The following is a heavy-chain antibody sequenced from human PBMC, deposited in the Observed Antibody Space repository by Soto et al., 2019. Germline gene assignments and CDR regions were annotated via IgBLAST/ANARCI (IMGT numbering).Heavy chain of an antibody. Sequence: QVQLVQSGAEVKKPGASVKVSCKASGYTFTAFGISWVRQAPGQGLELMGWISAYNGKTNYAQKVQGRVTMTTDTSTTTAYMELRSLRSDDTAVYYCARDNFDYIWGTYLPNWFDPWGQGTLVTVSS. CDR1: GYTFTAFG. CDR2: ISAYNGKT. CDR3: ARDNFDYIWGTYLPNWFDP. J-gene: IGHJ5*02. D-gene: IGHD3-16*02. V-gene: IGHV1-18*01.